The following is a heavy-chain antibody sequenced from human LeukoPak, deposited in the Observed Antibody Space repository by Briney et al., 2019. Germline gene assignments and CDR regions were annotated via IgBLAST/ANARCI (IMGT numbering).Heavy chain of an antibody. V-gene: IGHV3-23*01. CDR2: ISGSGGST. J-gene: IGHJ4*02. Sequence: SGGSLRLSCAALGFTFSSYAMSWVGQAPGKGREGVSAISGSGGSTFYADSVKGRFTISRDNSKNTLYLQMNSLRAEDTAVYYCAKLTYSGYDLARGFDYWGQGTLVTVSS. CDR1: GFTFSSYA. D-gene: IGHD5-12*01. CDR3: AKLTYSGYDLARGFDY.